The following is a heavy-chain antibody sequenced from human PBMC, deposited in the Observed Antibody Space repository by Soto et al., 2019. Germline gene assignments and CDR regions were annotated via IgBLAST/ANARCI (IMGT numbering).Heavy chain of an antibody. CDR3: ARDRPTSSIRARDYYYAMDV. V-gene: IGHV1-18*01. CDR2: ISSYNGNT. Sequence: ASVKVSCKSSGYTFITYGIRWWRQAPGQGLEWMGWISSYNGNTNYAQKLQGRVTMTTDTSTTTAYMELRSLRSDDTAVYYCARDRPTSSIRARDYYYAMDVWG. CDR1: GYTFITYG. D-gene: IGHD6-6*01. J-gene: IGHJ6*02.